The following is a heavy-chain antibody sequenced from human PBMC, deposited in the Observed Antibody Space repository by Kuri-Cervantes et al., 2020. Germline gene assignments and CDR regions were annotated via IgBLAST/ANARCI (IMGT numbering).Heavy chain of an antibody. J-gene: IGHJ3*02. CDR1: GFTFSSYG. D-gene: IGHD3-10*01. V-gene: IGHV3-30*03. CDR2: ISYDGSNK. CDR3: ARDSPLKITMVRGVLFGAFDI. Sequence: GESLKISCAAPGFTFSSYGMHWVRQAPGKGLEWVAVISYDGSNKYYADSVKGRFTISRDNSKNTLYLQMNSLRAEDTAVYYCARDSPLKITMVRGVLFGAFDIWGQGTMVTVSS.